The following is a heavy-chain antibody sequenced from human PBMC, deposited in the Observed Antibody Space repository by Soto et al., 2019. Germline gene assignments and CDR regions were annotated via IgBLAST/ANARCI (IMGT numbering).Heavy chain of an antibody. CDR1: GGSISSYY. D-gene: IGHD6-19*01. Sequence: PSETLSLTCTVSGGSISSYYWSWIRQPAGKGLEWIGRIYTSGSTNYNPSLKSRVTMSVDTSKNQFSLKLNSVTAADTAVYYCARRGEGSGWTHDAFDIWGQGTMVTVSS. J-gene: IGHJ3*02. CDR2: IYTSGST. V-gene: IGHV4-4*07. CDR3: ARRGEGSGWTHDAFDI.